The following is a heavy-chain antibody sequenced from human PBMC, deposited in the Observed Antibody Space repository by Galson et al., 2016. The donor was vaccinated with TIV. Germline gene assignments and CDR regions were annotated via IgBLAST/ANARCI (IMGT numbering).Heavy chain of an antibody. CDR1: GFNFNRYG. CDR2: ISYTGGST. V-gene: IGHV3-23*01. J-gene: IGHJ4*02. D-gene: IGHD6-25*01. Sequence: SLRLSCAVSGFNFNRYGMTWVRQAPGKGLEWVSFISYTGGSTYYVDSVKGRFTISRDSSKKTLYLQMNSLRAEDTAVYYCAKEGSGYVAGGGFVDSWGPGTLVTVSS. CDR3: AKEGSGYVAGGGFVDS.